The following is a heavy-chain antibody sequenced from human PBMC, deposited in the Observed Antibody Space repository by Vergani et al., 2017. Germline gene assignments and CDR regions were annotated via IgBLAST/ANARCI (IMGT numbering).Heavy chain of an antibody. V-gene: IGHV3-9*01. Sequence: EVQVVESGGGLVQPGGSLRLSCAASGFIFSDHYMDWVRQAPGKGLEWVSGISWNSGSIGYADSVKGRFTISRDNAKNSLYLQMNSLRAEDTALYYCAKERREYWYFDLWGRGTLVTVSS. CDR2: ISWNSGSI. CDR1: GFIFSDHY. CDR3: AKERREYWYFDL. J-gene: IGHJ2*01. D-gene: IGHD1-26*01.